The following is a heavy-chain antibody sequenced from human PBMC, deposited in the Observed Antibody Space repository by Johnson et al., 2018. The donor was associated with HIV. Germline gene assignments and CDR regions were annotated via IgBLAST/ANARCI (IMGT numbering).Heavy chain of an antibody. CDR1: GFSFSTSY. J-gene: IGHJ3*02. Sequence: MQLVESGGGWVQPGGSLRLSCAASGFSFSTSYMTLVRQAPGKGLEWVATINEDGTGKNHVDSVKGRFSISRDNTKNSLYLQMDSLRVDYTAVYYCARDPDWSAFDIWGQGTMVTVSS. CDR3: ARDPDWSAFDI. V-gene: IGHV3-7*05. D-gene: IGHD3-9*01. CDR2: INEDGTGK.